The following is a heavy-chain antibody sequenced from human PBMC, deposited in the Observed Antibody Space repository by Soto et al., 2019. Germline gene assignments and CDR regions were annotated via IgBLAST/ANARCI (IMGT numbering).Heavy chain of an antibody. CDR3: ARGSSTTNPV. D-gene: IGHD2-2*01. Sequence: QVQLVQSGAEVRRPGTSVMVSCKTSGYTFTDYDINWVRQATGQGLGWMGWMNPNSGNTGYAQKFQGRVSMTRNTATSTAYMELSSLRSDDTAIYYCARGSSTTNPVWGQGTMVTVSS. CDR2: MNPNSGNT. J-gene: IGHJ3*01. V-gene: IGHV1-8*01. CDR1: GYTFTDYD.